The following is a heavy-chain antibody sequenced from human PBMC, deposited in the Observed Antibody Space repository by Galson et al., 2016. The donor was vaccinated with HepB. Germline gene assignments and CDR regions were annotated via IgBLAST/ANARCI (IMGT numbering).Heavy chain of an antibody. J-gene: IGHJ4*02. Sequence: SLRLSCAASGFTFSSYGMHWVRQAPGKGLEWVAVIWYDGSDKYYADSVKGRFTISRDNSKNTLYLQMSSLRADDTAVYYCAREGGYDFWSGYSFRVWSLDYWGQGTLVTVSS. V-gene: IGHV3-33*01. CDR3: AREGGYDFWSGYSFRVWSLDY. D-gene: IGHD3-3*01. CDR2: IWYDGSDK. CDR1: GFTFSSYG.